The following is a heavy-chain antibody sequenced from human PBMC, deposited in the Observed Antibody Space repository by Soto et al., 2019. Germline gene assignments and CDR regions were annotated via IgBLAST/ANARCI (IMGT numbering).Heavy chain of an antibody. J-gene: IGHJ4*02. V-gene: IGHV1-8*01. CDR1: GYTFTSYD. CDR2: MNPNSGNT. Sequence: ASVKVSCKASGYTFTSYDINWVRQATGQGLEWMGWMNPNSGNTGYAQKFQGRVTMTRNTSISTAYMELSSLRSEDTAVYYCAKTSGVNHSFDYWGQEPLVTVSS. CDR3: AKTSGVNHSFDY. D-gene: IGHD3-10*01.